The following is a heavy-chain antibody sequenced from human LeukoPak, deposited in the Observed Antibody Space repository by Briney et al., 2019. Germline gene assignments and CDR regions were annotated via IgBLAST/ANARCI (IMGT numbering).Heavy chain of an antibody. CDR1: GGSISSGSYC. Sequence: SETLSLTCTVSGGSISSGSYCWSWIRQPAGKGLEWIGHIHSSGSTNYNPSLKSRVTVSVDTSNNQFSLRLTSVTAADSAVYNCARGGNSWYADYWGQGTLVTVSS. J-gene: IGHJ4*02. D-gene: IGHD6-13*01. CDR3: ARGGNSWYADY. V-gene: IGHV4-61*09. CDR2: IHSSGST.